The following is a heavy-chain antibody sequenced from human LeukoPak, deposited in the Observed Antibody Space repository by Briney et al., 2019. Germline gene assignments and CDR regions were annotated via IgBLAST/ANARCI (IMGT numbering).Heavy chain of an antibody. V-gene: IGHV1-69*04. CDR1: GGTFSSYA. Sequence: EASVKVSCKASGGTFSSYAISWVRQAPGQGLEWMGRIIPILGIANYAQKFQGRVTITADKSTGTAYMELSSLRSEDTAVYYCARPLRQDYYYYGMDVWGQGTTVTVSS. CDR2: IIPILGIA. J-gene: IGHJ6*02. CDR3: ARPLRQDYYYYGMDV.